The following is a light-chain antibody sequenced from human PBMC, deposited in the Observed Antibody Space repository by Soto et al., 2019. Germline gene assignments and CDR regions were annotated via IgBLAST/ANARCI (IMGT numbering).Light chain of an antibody. CDR1: SSDIGAYDH. CDR2: EVN. CDR3: LSFTTTSTHV. V-gene: IGLV2-14*01. Sequence: HSALTQPASLSGSPGQSITISCTGTSSDIGAYDHVSWFQQHPGKAPKLMISEVNKRPSGVSNRFSGSRSGNMAYLTISGLQVEDEAEYFCLSFTTTSTHVFETGTKVT. J-gene: IGLJ1*01.